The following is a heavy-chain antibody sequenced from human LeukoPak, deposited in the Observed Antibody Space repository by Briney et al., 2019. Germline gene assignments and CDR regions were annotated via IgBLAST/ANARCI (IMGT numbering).Heavy chain of an antibody. D-gene: IGHD6-6*01. CDR2: ISGSGGST. CDR1: GFTFSSYA. J-gene: IGHJ5*02. Sequence: GGSLRLSCAASGFTFSSYAMSWVRQAPGKGLEWVSAISGSGGSTSYADSVKGRFTISRDNSKNTLYLQMNSLRAEDTAVYYCAKDLTRIAARPGDWFDPWGQGTLVTVSS. V-gene: IGHV3-23*01. CDR3: AKDLTRIAARPGDWFDP.